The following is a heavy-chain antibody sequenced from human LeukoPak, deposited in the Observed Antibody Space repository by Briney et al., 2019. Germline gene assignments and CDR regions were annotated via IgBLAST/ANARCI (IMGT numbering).Heavy chain of an antibody. CDR2: ISSSGSTI. CDR1: GFTISNYE. D-gene: IGHD4-11*01. V-gene: IGHV3-48*03. CDR3: ARDRTGQQLISRKEYYYMDV. J-gene: IGHJ6*03. Sequence: GGSLRLSCAPSGFTISNYEMNWVRQAPGEGLEWGSYISSSGSTIYYADSVKGRFTISRDNAKNSLYLQMNSLRAEDTAVYYCARDRTGQQLISRKEYYYMDVWGKGTTVTISS.